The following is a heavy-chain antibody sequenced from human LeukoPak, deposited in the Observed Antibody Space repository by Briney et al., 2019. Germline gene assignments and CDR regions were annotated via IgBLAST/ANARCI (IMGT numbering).Heavy chain of an antibody. CDR2: IYYSGST. CDR3: ARGWEGDYGDYVSPENDY. CDR1: GGSISSSSYY. D-gene: IGHD4-17*01. Sequence: SETLSLTCTVSGGSISSSSYYWGWIRQPPGKGLEWIGSIYYSGSTYYNPSLKSRVTISVDTSKNQFSLKLSSVTAADTAVYYCARGWEGDYGDYVSPENDYWGQGTLVTVSS. J-gene: IGHJ4*02. V-gene: IGHV4-39*07.